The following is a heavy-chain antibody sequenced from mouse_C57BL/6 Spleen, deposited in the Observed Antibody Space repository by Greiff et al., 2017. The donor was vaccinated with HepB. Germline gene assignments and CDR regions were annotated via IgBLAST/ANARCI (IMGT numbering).Heavy chain of an antibody. V-gene: IGHV1-80*01. D-gene: IGHD2-5*01. J-gene: IGHJ3*01. CDR3: ARAYYSNSWFAY. CDR2: IYPGDGDT. Sequence: VQLKESGAELVKPGASVKISCKASGYAFSSYWMNWVKQRPGKGLEWIGQIYPGDGDTNYNGKFKGKATLTADKSSSTAYMQLSSLTSEDSAVYFCARAYYSNSWFAYWGQGTLVTVSA. CDR1: GYAFSSYW.